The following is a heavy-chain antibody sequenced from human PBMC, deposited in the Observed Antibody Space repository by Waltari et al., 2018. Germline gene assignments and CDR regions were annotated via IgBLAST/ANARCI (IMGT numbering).Heavy chain of an antibody. Sequence: HVQLVQSGAEVKKPGSSVKVACKASGGSFGGYGISWGRRAPGQGLECMGVIIPMFGIPEYSQKFQDRLTITADESTNTAYMELSSLGSEDTAIYYCARHELGISQFYYNMYVWGQGTTVTISS. CDR3: ARHELGISQFYYNMYV. CDR1: GGSFGGYG. CDR2: IIPMFGIP. V-gene: IGHV1-69*12. D-gene: IGHD3-16*01. J-gene: IGHJ6*02.